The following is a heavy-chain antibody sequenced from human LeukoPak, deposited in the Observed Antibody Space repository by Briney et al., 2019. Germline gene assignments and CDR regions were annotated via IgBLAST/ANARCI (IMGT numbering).Heavy chain of an antibody. D-gene: IGHD3-3*01. CDR3: ASAHGAYYDFWSGYHTSDAFDI. J-gene: IGHJ3*02. Sequence: SETLSLTCTVSGGSISSYYWSWIRQPAGKGLEWIGRIYTSGSTNYNPSLKSRVTMSVDTSKNQFSLKLSSVTAADTAVYYCASAHGAYYDFWSGYHTSDAFDIWGQGTMVTVSS. CDR1: GGSISSYY. V-gene: IGHV4-4*07. CDR2: IYTSGST.